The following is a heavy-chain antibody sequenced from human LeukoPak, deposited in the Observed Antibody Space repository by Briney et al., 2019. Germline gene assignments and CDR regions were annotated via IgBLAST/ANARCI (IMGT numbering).Heavy chain of an antibody. CDR1: GFTFSSYS. D-gene: IGHD1-7*01. CDR3: ARARENWNYVLGAFDI. J-gene: IGHJ3*02. Sequence: SGGSLRLSCAASGFTFSSYSMNWVRQAPGKGLEWVPSISSSSSYIYYADSVKGRFTISRDNAKNSLYLQMNSLRAEDTAVYYCARARENWNYVLGAFDIWGQGTMVTVSS. V-gene: IGHV3-21*01. CDR2: ISSSSSYI.